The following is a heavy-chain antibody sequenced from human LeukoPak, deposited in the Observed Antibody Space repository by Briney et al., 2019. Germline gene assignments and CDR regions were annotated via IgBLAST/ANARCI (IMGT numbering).Heavy chain of an antibody. CDR3: AGGSTSAYYYYMDV. J-gene: IGHJ6*03. V-gene: IGHV4-61*02. Sequence: PSETLSLTCTVSGGSISSGSYYWSWIRQPAGKGLEWIGRIYTSGSTNYNPSLKSRVTMSVDTSKSQFSLKLSSMTAADTAVYYCAGGSTSAYYYYMDVWGKGTTVTVSS. CDR1: GGSISSGSYY. CDR2: IYTSGST. D-gene: IGHD2-2*01.